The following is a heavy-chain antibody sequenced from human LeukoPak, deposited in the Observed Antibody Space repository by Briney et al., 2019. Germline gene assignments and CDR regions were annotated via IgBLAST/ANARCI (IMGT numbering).Heavy chain of an antibody. CDR1: GGSINSYY. Sequence: SETLSLTCTVSGGSINSYYWSWIRQPPGKGLEWIGYIHYSGSTNYNPSLKSRVTISFDTSKNHFSLKLSSVTAADTAVYYCARDRGTGEFDYWGQGTLVTVSS. J-gene: IGHJ4*02. CDR2: IHYSGST. D-gene: IGHD3/OR15-3a*01. CDR3: ARDRGTGEFDY. V-gene: IGHV4-59*01.